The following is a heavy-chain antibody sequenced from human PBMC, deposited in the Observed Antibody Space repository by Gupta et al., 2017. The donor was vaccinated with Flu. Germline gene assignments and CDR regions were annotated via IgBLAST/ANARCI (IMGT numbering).Heavy chain of an antibody. CDR2: ILNDGSNE. CDR3: VKVLFSSGYDGMDV. D-gene: IGHD3-22*01. V-gene: IGHV3-30*18. J-gene: IGHJ6*02. Sequence: QVHLVVSGGGVVQPGRFLRLCCSACGSTFSSSAMHRVRQAQAQRTEWVAVILNDGSNELDGYSVKCRCTISKDNSKNKIYLQMNNLRAGDTAVYYCVKVLFSSGYDGMDVWGQGTTVTVSS. CDR1: GSTFSSSA.